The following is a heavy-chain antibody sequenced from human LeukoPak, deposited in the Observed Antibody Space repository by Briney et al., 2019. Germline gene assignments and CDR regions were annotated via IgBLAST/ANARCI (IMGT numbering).Heavy chain of an antibody. CDR1: GGSISSSSYY. D-gene: IGHD3-10*01. V-gene: IGHV4-39*07. J-gene: IGHJ5*02. CDR3: ARGLEYYYGSGSYSPSWFDP. Sequence: SETLSLTCTVSGGSISSSSYYWGWIRQPPGKGLEWIGSIYYSGSTYYNPSLKSRVTISVDKSKNQFSLKLSSVTAADTAVYYCARGLEYYYGSGSYSPSWFDPWGQGTLVTVSS. CDR2: IYYSGST.